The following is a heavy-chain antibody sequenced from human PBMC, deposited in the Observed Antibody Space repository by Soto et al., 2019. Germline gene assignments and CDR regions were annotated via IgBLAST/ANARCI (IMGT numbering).Heavy chain of an antibody. CDR3: ARAVDTAMVFGNWFDP. Sequence: SETLSLTCTVSGGSISSGDYYWSWIRQPPGKGLEWIGYIYYSGSTYYNPSLKSRVTISVDTSKNQFSLKLSSVTAADTAVYYCARAVDTAMVFGNWFDPWGQGTLVTVS. CDR1: GGSISSGDYY. D-gene: IGHD5-18*01. J-gene: IGHJ5*02. V-gene: IGHV4-30-4*01. CDR2: IYYSGST.